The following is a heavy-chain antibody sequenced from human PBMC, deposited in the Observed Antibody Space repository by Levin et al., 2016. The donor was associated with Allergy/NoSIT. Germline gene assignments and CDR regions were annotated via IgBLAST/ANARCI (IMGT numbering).Heavy chain of an antibody. J-gene: IGHJ6*02. CDR1: GGSFSGYY. V-gene: IGHV4-34*01. CDR3: ARLWGEATITYYYYGMDV. D-gene: IGHD5-12*01. CDR2: INHSGST. Sequence: SETLSLTCAVYGGSFSGYYWSWIRQPPGKGLEWIGEINHSGSTNYNPSLKSRVTISVDTSKNQFSLKLSSVTAADTAVYYCARLWGEATITYYYYGMDVWGQGTTVTVSS.